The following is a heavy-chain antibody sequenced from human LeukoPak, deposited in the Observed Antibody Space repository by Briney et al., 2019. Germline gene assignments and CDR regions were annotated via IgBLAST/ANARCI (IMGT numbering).Heavy chain of an antibody. J-gene: IGHJ6*03. CDR3: ARAQGSYYHYYMDV. Sequence: ASVKVSCEASGYTFISYGISWVRQAPGQGLEWMGIINPSGGSPKYAQKFQGRVTMTRDMSTSTVNMELSSLRSEDTAVYYCARAQGSYYHYYMDVWGKGTTVTVSS. D-gene: IGHD1-26*01. V-gene: IGHV1-46*01. CDR1: GYTFISYG. CDR2: INPSGGSP.